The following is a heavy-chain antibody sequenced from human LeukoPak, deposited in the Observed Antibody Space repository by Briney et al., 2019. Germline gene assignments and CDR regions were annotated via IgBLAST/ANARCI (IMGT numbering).Heavy chain of an antibody. CDR3: ARRGGAHAFDI. CDR1: GGSISSNSYY. CDR2: IYYSGST. J-gene: IGHJ3*02. V-gene: IGHV4-39*01. Sequence: PSETLSLTCAVSGGSISSNSYYWGWIRQPPGKGLEWIGSIYYSGSTYYNPSLKSRVTISVDTSKNQFSLKLSSVTAADTAVYYCARRGGAHAFDIWGQGTMVTVSS.